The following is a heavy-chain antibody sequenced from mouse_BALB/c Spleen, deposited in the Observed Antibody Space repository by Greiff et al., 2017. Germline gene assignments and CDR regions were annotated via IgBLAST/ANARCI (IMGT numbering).Heavy chain of an antibody. CDR1: GYSFTSYC. V-gene: IGHV1-74*01. D-gene: IGHD3-3*01. J-gene: IGHJ3*01. Sequence: VQLQQSGAELVMPGASVKLSCTASGYSFTSYCLNWVLQRPVQSLEWIGMIHPSDSDTRLNQKFKDKATLTVDKSSNTAYMQLSSLTSEDSAVYYCARERTPIAYWGRGTLVTVSA. CDR3: ARERTPIAY. CDR2: IHPSDSDT.